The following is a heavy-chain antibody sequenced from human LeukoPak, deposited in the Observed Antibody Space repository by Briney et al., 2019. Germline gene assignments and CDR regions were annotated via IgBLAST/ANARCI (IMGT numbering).Heavy chain of an antibody. CDR3: AKDRSGMEYNFDF. D-gene: IGHD1-1*01. J-gene: IGHJ4*02. Sequence: GGSLRLSCVVSGFTFNIYGIHWVRQTPGKGLEWVALISYDGSKKWYADAVKGRFTTSRDNSQNTLYLHMDSLRTADTAVYYCAKDRSGMEYNFDFWGPGNPGHRLL. CDR2: ISYDGSKK. V-gene: IGHV3-30*18. CDR1: GFTFNIYG.